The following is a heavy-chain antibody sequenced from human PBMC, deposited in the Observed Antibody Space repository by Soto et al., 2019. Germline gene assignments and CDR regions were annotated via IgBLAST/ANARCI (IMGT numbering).Heavy chain of an antibody. CDR3: ARDPRSYSGSYYYGMDV. CDR2: ISSSSSDT. CDR1: GFTFSDYY. Sequence: QVQLVESGGGLVKPGGSLRLSCAASGFTFSDYYMSWIRQAPGKGLEWVSYISSSSSDTNYADSVKGRFTISRDNAKNSLYQQMNSLRAEDTAVYYCARDPRSYSGSYYYGMDVWGQGTTVTVSS. D-gene: IGHD1-26*01. J-gene: IGHJ6*02. V-gene: IGHV3-11*05.